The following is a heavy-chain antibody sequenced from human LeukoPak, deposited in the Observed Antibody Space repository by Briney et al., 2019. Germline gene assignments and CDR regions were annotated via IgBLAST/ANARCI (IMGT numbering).Heavy chain of an antibody. D-gene: IGHD4-23*01. CDR3: GKEEQRVITPGLDY. V-gene: IGHV3-23*01. CDR1: GGSISTNSYY. J-gene: IGHJ4*02. CDR2: DSSNGAKT. Sequence: ETLSLTCTVSGGSISTNSYYWGWIRQAPGKGLEWVSADSSNGAKTYYADSVKGRFTISRDNYKNMVFLQMNSLRAEDTAVYYCGKEEQRVITPGLDYWGQGTLVTVSS.